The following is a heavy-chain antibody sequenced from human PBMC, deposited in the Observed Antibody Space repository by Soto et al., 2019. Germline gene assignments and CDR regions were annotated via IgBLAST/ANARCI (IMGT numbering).Heavy chain of an antibody. D-gene: IGHD4-17*01. CDR1: GFTFSSYA. Sequence: GGSLRLSCAASGFTFSSYAMHWVRQAPGKGLEWVAVISYDGSNKYYADSVKGRFTISRDNSKNTLYLQMNSLRAEDTAVYYCARELDDYGDYDFDYWGQGTLVTVSS. J-gene: IGHJ4*02. CDR3: ARELDDYGDYDFDY. V-gene: IGHV3-30-3*01. CDR2: ISYDGSNK.